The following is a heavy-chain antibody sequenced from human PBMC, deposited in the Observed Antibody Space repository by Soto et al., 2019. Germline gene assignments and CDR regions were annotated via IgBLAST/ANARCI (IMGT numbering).Heavy chain of an antibody. CDR3: AHRPRDGGDSVAFDI. D-gene: IGHD2-21*02. Sequence: GSGPTLVNPTQTLTLTCTFSGFSLSTSGVGVGWIRQPPGKALEWLAPIYWDDDKRYSPSLKSRLTITKDTSKSQVVLTMTNMDTVGTATYYCAHRPRDGGDSVAFDIWGQGTMVTVSS. CDR1: GFSLSTSGVG. V-gene: IGHV2-5*02. J-gene: IGHJ3*02. CDR2: IYWDDDK.